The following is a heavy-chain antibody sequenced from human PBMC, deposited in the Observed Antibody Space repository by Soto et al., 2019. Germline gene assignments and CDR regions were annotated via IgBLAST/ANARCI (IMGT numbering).Heavy chain of an antibody. V-gene: IGHV2-5*02. Sequence: QITLNESGPTVVRPTETLTLTCRFSGFSLTTSGVGVGWIRQSPGKAPEWLALMYWDDDKRYSASLNSRLTLTKDTSKNQVVLTVSDLDPTDTATYYCAHRVLRTVFGLVTTTAIYFDFWGQGTQVAVSS. J-gene: IGHJ4*02. CDR3: AHRVLRTVFGLVTTTAIYFDF. D-gene: IGHD3-3*01. CDR1: GFSLTTSGVG. CDR2: MYWDDDK.